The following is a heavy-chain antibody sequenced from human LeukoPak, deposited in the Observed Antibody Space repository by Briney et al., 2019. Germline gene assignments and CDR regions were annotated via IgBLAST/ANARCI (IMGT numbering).Heavy chain of an antibody. Sequence: SETLSLTCAVSGVSVSGYNWTWICQPPGKGLEWIGEINYSGSTNYNPSLKSRVTISVDTSKNQFSLKLSSVTAADTAVYYCARGPSERYYESSGYYYFDYWGQGTLVTVSS. CDR1: GVSVSGYN. V-gene: IGHV4-34*01. J-gene: IGHJ4*02. CDR3: ARGPSERYYESSGYYYFDY. D-gene: IGHD3-22*01. CDR2: INYSGST.